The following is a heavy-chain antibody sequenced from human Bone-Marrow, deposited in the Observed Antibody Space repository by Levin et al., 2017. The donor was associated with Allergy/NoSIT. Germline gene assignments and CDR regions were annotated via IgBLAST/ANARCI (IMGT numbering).Heavy chain of an antibody. CDR2: LNPNTGGT. CDR3: ARETIAAPPYNWFDT. V-gene: IGHV1-2*06. Sequence: GESLKISCKASGFTFTIYDIHWVRKAPGQGLEWVGRLNPNTGGTDPAQKFMGRVTMTRDTSTTTAFMELTRPRPDDTAIYYCARETIAAPPYNWFDTWGQGALVTVSS. D-gene: IGHD6-13*01. J-gene: IGHJ5*02. CDR1: GFTFTIYD.